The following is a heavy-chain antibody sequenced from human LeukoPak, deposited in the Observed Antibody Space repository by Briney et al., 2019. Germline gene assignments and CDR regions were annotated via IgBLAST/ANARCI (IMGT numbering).Heavy chain of an antibody. J-gene: IGHJ5*02. V-gene: IGHV5-51*01. CDR3: ARQGGYSSGYYDLRFDP. Sequence: GESLKISCKGSGYIFTSYWIGWVRQMPRKGLEWMGIIYPGDSDTRYSPTFQGQVTISADKSISTAYLQWSSLKASDTAMYYCARQGGYSSGYYDLRFDPWGQGTLVTVSS. CDR1: GYIFTSYW. D-gene: IGHD3-22*01. CDR2: IYPGDSDT.